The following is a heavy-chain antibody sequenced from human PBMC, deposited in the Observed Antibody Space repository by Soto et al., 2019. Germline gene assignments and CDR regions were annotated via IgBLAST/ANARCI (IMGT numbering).Heavy chain of an antibody. CDR1: GFTFSSYA. V-gene: IGHV3-23*01. D-gene: IGHD1-26*01. CDR2: ISGSGDST. CDR3: ARRGSGSYYDY. Sequence: EVQLLESGGGLVQPGGSLRLSCAASGFTFSSYAMRWVRQAPVKGLEWVSAISGSGDSTYYADSVKGRFTISRDNSNNTLYLQMNSLRAEDTAVDYCARRGSGSYYDYWGQGTLVTVSS. J-gene: IGHJ4*02.